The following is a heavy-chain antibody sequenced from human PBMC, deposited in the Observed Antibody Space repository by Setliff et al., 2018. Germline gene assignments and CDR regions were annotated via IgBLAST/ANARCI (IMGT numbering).Heavy chain of an antibody. CDR1: GITFKNAW. J-gene: IGHJ5*01. Sequence: GSLRLSCAASGITFKNAWMTWVRQAPGKGLEWVGRIKSTTEDASTDLAAAVKGRITMSRDDSKNTVYLQMSSLKSEDTAVYYCATGPRDNRNFLNWLGSWGQGTLVTVSS. CDR3: ATGPRDNRNFLNWLGS. D-gene: IGHD3-9*01. V-gene: IGHV3-15*01. CDR2: IKSTTEDAST.